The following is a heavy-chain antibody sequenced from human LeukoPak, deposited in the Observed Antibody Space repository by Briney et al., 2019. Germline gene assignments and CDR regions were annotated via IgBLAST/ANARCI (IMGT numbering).Heavy chain of an antibody. CDR1: GFTFSSYG. CDR2: ISYDGSNK. Sequence: AGGSLRLSCAASGFTFSSYGMHWVRQAPGKGLEWVAVISYDGSNKYYADSVKGRFTISRDNSKNTLYLQMNSLRAEDTAVYYCAKDAGGASFDYWGQGTLVTVSS. CDR3: AKDAGGASFDY. D-gene: IGHD3-16*01. J-gene: IGHJ4*02. V-gene: IGHV3-30*18.